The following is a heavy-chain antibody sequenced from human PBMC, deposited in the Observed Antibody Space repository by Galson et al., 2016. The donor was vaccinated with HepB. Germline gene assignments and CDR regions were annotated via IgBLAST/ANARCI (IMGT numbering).Heavy chain of an antibody. CDR1: GFTFSSFT. J-gene: IGHJ4*01. CDR3: ARGGSRPIDC. CDR2: ISSSSDTK. D-gene: IGHD3-16*01. V-gene: IGHV3-48*01. Sequence: SLRLSCAASGFTFSSFTMTWVRQAPGKGLEWVSYISSSSDTKYYADSVKGRFTTSRDNAKNLLYLQMNSLRAEDTAVYYCARGGSRPIDCCSQGTLVTVAS.